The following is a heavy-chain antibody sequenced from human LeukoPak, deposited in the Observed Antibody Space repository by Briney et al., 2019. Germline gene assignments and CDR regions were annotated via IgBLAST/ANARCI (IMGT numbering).Heavy chain of an antibody. CDR1: GGSVSSGSYY. D-gene: IGHD6-13*01. CDR2: IYYSGST. J-gene: IGHJ5*02. Sequence: SETLSLTCTVSGGSVSSGSYYWSWIRQPPGKGLEWIGYIYYSGSTNYNPSLKSRVTISVDTSKNQYSLKLSSVTAADTAVYYCARDPRIAAAGTFWFDPWGQGTLVTVSS. CDR3: ARDPRIAAAGTFWFDP. V-gene: IGHV4-61*01.